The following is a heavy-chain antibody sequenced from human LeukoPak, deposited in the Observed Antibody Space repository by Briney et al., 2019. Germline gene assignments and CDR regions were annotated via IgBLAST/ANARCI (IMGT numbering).Heavy chain of an antibody. CDR1: GGSISSYY. CDR2: IYYSGST. V-gene: IGHV4-59*01. J-gene: IGHJ4*02. Sequence: KPSETLSLTCTVSGGSISSYYWSWIRQPPGKGLEWIGYIYYSGSTNYNPSLKSRVTISVDTPKNQFSLKLSSVTAADTAVYYCARGGIAAAGPLDYWGQGTLVTVSS. CDR3: ARGGIAAAGPLDY. D-gene: IGHD6-13*01.